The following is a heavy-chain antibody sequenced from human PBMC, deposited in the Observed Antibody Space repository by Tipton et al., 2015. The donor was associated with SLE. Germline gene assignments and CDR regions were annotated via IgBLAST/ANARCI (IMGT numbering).Heavy chain of an antibody. CDR3: ARRHYSGPFDS. J-gene: IGHJ4*02. D-gene: IGHD5-12*01. CDR2: IFYTGST. CDR1: GGSISTTSYY. V-gene: IGHV4-39*07. Sequence: TLSLTCSVSGGSISTTSYYWGWIRQPPGKGLEWIGSIFYTGSTHYNPSLKSRVSFSIDTSKHQFSLKLNSVTAADTAVYYCARRHYSGPFDSWGQGTLVTVSS.